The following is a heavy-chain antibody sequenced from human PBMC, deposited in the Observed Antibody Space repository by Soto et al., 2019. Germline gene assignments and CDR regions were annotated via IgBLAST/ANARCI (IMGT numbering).Heavy chain of an antibody. CDR1: GFAFSSYA. V-gene: IGHV3-23*01. CDR3: ARDVAPGVFDY. J-gene: IGHJ4*02. Sequence: GGSLRLSCAASGFAFSSYAMRWVRQAPGKGLEWVSAISGSGGSTSYADSVKGRFTISRDNAKNSLYLQMNSLRAEDTAVYYCARDVAPGVFDYWGQGTLVTVSS. D-gene: IGHD2-21*01. CDR2: ISGSGGST.